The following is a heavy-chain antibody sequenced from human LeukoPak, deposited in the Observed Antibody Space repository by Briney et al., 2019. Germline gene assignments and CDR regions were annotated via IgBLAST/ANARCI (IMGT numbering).Heavy chain of an antibody. CDR2: IYYSGST. D-gene: IGHD6-13*01. CDR1: GGSISSGGYY. J-gene: IGHJ4*01. Sequence: SQTLSLTCTVSGGSISSGGYYWSWIRQHPGKGLEWIGYIYYSGSTYYNPSLKRRVTISVDTSKNQFSMNLSSVTAADTAVYYCARDRSSSWYHAPYYFDFWGQGTPVTVSS. V-gene: IGHV4-31*03. CDR3: ARDRSSSWYHAPYYFDF.